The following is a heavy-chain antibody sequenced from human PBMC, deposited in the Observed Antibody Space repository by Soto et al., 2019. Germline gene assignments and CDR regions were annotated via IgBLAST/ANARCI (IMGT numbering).Heavy chain of an antibody. CDR2: IFYSGST. J-gene: IGHJ5*02. CDR1: GGSISSSIYC. CDR3: AKDRFPTPPHWFDP. V-gene: IGHV4-39*02. D-gene: IGHD3-10*01. Sequence: TSETLSLTCTVSGGSISSSIYCGGWVRQPPGKGLEWIGSIFYSGSTYYNPSLKSRVTISVDTSKNQFSLKLYSVTAADTAMYYCAKDRFPTPPHWFDPWGQGTLVTVSS.